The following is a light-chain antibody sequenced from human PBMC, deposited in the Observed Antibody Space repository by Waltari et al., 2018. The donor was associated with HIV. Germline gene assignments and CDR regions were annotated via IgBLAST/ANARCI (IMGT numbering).Light chain of an antibody. CDR2: GNV. CDR3: QSYDTSLTDII. Sequence: QSVLTQPPSVSGAPGQRVTISCTKSSSNVEAAYDVHWFQQVPGTAPKLLIYGNVKRPSGVPDRFSGARSGTSASLASTGLQAEDEADYYCQSYDTSLTDIIFGGGTKLTVL. CDR1: SSNVEAAYD. J-gene: IGLJ2*01. V-gene: IGLV1-40*01.